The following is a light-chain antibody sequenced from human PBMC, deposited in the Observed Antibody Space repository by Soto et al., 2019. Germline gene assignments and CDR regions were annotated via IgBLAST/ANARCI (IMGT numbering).Light chain of an antibody. CDR1: QSISNW. J-gene: IGKJ1*01. CDR3: QQSYSSPPT. CDR2: AAS. Sequence: DIQMTQSASTLSASLGDRLTITWRASQSISNWLAWYQQKPGKAPKILIFAASSLQSGVPSRFSGSRYGPDFTLTISSLQPEDFATYYCQQSYSSPPTFGQGTKVDIK. V-gene: IGKV1-39*01.